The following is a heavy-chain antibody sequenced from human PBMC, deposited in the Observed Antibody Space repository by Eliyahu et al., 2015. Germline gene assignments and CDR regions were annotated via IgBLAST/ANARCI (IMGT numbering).Heavy chain of an antibody. V-gene: IGHV2-5*01. CDR1: GFSLTAPKVG. CDR2: IYWNAE. CDR3: AHWGESLLLQGIWYFDY. J-gene: IGHJ4*02. D-gene: IGHD3-3*01. Sequence: QITLKESGPTLVKPTQTLTLTCTFSGFSLTAPKVGVGWIRQPPGKALEWLAVIYWNAERYSPSLNNRLTITKDTSKNQVVLSMTNMDPVDTATYYCAHWGESLLLQGIWYFDYWGQGILVTVSS.